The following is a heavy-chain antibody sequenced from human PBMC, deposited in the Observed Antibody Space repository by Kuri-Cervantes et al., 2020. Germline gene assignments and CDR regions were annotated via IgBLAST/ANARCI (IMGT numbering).Heavy chain of an antibody. CDR2: ITSSSRTI. CDR3: ARDRPAYGDRRGVLDI. J-gene: IGHJ3*02. D-gene: IGHD4-17*01. CDR1: GFNFNSYS. V-gene: IGHV3-48*02. Sequence: GGSLRLSCVTTGFNFNSYSMHWVRQAPGKGLEWLSYITSSSRTIFYADSVKGRFIISRDNAKNSLFLQMNSLRDEDTAVYYCARDRPAYGDRRGVLDIWGQGTLVTVSS.